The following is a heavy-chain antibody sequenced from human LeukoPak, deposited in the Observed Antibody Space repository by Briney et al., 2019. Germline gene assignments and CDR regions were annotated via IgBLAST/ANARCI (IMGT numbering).Heavy chain of an antibody. CDR3: TRGTYYHDSAL. CDR1: GFTFGDYG. Sequence: GGALRLSCTASGFTFGDYGMSLFRQAPGEGLEGVGFIRSKSYGGTTEYAASVKGRFTISRGDSKSIGYMQMNSLKTEDTALYYCTRGTYYHDSALWGQGTLVTVSP. J-gene: IGHJ4*02. V-gene: IGHV3-49*03. D-gene: IGHD3-22*01. CDR2: IRSKSYGGTT.